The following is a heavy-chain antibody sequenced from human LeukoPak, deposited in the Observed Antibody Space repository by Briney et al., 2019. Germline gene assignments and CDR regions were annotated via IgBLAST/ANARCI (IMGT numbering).Heavy chain of an antibody. CDR2: IYYSGST. Sequence: SETLSLTCTVSGGSISSYYWSWIRQPPGKGLEWIAYIYYSGSTNYNPSLKSRVTISVDTSKNQFSLKLSSVTAADTAVYYCARAAQESSSWSHYYYYYYMDVWGKGTTVTVSS. D-gene: IGHD6-13*01. CDR3: ARAAQESSSWSHYYYYYYMDV. J-gene: IGHJ6*03. V-gene: IGHV4-59*01. CDR1: GGSISSYY.